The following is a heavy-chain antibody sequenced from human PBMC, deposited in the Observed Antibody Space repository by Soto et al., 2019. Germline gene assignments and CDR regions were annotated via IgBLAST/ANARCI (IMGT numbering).Heavy chain of an antibody. J-gene: IGHJ6*02. CDR2: INPNSGGT. V-gene: IGHV1-2*04. Sequence: VASVKVSCKASGYTFTGYYMHWVRQAPGQGLEWMGWINPNSGGTNYAQKFQGWVTMTRDTSISTAYMELSRLRSDDTAVYYCARDSSGSPYYYYYYGMDVWGQGTTVTVSS. CDR1: GYTFTGYY. CDR3: ARDSSGSPYYYYYYGMDV. D-gene: IGHD2-15*01.